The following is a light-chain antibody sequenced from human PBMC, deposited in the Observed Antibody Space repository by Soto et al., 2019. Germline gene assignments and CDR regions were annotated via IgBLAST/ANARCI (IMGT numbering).Light chain of an antibody. CDR1: SSDVGSYDL. CDR3: QSYDSSLSQSV. J-gene: IGLJ3*02. CDR2: EGT. Sequence: QSVLTQPASVSGPPGQSIVISCNGSSSDVGSYDLVSWYLQYPGKAPKVIIFEGTKRPSGVSDRFSGSKSGNTASLTISGLQTEDEADYYCQSYDSSLSQSVFGGGTKLTVL. V-gene: IGLV2-14*02.